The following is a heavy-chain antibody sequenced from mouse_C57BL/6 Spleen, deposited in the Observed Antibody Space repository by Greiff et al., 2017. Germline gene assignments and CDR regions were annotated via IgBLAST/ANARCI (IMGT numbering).Heavy chain of an antibody. J-gene: IGHJ3*01. CDR2: IYWDDDK. V-gene: IGHV8-12*01. Sequence: QVTLKVCGPGILQSSQTLSLTCSFSGFSLSTSGMGVSWIRQPSGKGLEWLAHIYWDDDKRYNPSLKSRLTISKDTSRNQVFLKITSVDTADTATYYCARRVDSSGSFAYWGQGTLVTVSA. CDR3: ARRVDSSGSFAY. D-gene: IGHD3-2*02. CDR1: GFSLSTSGMG.